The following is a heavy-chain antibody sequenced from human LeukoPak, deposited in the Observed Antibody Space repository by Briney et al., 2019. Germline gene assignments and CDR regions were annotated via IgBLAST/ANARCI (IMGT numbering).Heavy chain of an antibody. CDR1: GGSISSSSYY. V-gene: IGHV4-39*01. CDR3: ARTRYYYDSSGYYDSYYYMDV. J-gene: IGHJ6*03. Sequence: SETLSLTCTVSGGSISSSSYYWGWIRQPPGKGLEWIGYIYYRGSTYYNPSLKSRVTISVDTSKNQFSLKLSSVTAADTAVYYCARTRYYYDSSGYYDSYYYMDVWGKGTTVTISS. D-gene: IGHD3-22*01. CDR2: IYYRGST.